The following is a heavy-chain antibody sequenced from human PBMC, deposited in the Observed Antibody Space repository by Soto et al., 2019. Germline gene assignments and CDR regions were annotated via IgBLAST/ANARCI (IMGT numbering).Heavy chain of an antibody. Sequence: SETLSLTCAVYGGSFSGYYWSWIRQPLGKGLEWIGEINHSGSTNYNPSLKSRVTISVDTSKNQFSLKLSSVTAADTAVYYCARGTAYYGSGSSNWFDPWGQGTLVTVSS. CDR3: ARGTAYYGSGSSNWFDP. CDR2: INHSGST. D-gene: IGHD3-10*01. V-gene: IGHV4-34*01. J-gene: IGHJ5*02. CDR1: GGSFSGYY.